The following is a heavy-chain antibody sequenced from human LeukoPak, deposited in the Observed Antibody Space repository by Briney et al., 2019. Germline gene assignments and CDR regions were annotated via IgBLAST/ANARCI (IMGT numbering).Heavy chain of an antibody. CDR1: GGFISSHY. CDR2: IYYSGST. Sequence: SETLSLTCTVSGGFISSHYWSWIRQPPGKGLEWIGYIYYSGSTNYNPSLKSRVTISVDTSKNQFSLKLSSVTAADTAVYYCARVVASRGMAFDIWGQGTMVTVSS. V-gene: IGHV4-59*11. D-gene: IGHD2-2*01. CDR3: ARVVASRGMAFDI. J-gene: IGHJ3*02.